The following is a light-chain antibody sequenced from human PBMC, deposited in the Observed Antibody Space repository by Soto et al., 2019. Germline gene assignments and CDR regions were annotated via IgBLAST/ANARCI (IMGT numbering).Light chain of an antibody. CDR3: QHYGRSPYT. J-gene: IGKJ2*01. CDR2: GAS. CDR1: QSVNNNY. V-gene: IGKV3-20*01. Sequence: EIVLTQSPGTLSLSPGERATLSCRASQSVNNNYLAWYQQKPGQAPRLLIYGASSRATGIPDRFSGSGSGTDFTLTISRLEPEYFAVYYCQHYGRSPYTFGQGTKLEIK.